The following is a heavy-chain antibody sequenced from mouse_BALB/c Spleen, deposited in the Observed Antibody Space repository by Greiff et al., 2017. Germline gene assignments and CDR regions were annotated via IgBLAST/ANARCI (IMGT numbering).Heavy chain of an antibody. V-gene: IGHV1S137*01. J-gene: IGHJ4*01. CDR1: GYTFTDYA. D-gene: IGHD2-4*01. CDR3: ARWAYDYDNAMDY. CDR2: ISTYYGDA. Sequence: VQLQQSGAELVRPGVSVKISCKGSGYTFTDYAMHWVKQRHAKSLEWIGVISTYYGDASYNQKFKGKATMTVDKSSSTAYMELARLTSEDSAIYYCARWAYDYDNAMDYWGQGTSVTVSS.